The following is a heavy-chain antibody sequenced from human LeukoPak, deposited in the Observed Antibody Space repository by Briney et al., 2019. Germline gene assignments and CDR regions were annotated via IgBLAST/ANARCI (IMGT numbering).Heavy chain of an antibody. Sequence: GESLKISCAASGFTFSSHGMHWVRQAPGKGLEYVSAISSNGGSTYYADSVKGRCTISRDNSKNTLYLQMSSLRAEDTAVYYCGLAAYYYDSSGSDDAFDIWGQGTMVIVSS. J-gene: IGHJ3*02. CDR1: GFTFSSHG. CDR2: ISSNGGST. D-gene: IGHD3-22*01. CDR3: GLAAYYYDSSGSDDAFDI. V-gene: IGHV3-64D*08.